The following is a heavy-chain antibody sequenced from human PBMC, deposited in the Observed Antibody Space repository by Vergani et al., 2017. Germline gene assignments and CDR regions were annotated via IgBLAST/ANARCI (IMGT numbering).Heavy chain of an antibody. CDR1: GYTFTSYA. Sequence: QVQLVQSGSELKKPGASVKVSCKASGYTFTSYAMHWVRQAPGQGLEWMGWINTNTGNPTYAQGFTGRFVFSLGTSVSTAYLQISSLKAEDTALYYCARGGSLLTPYYYGMDVWGQGTTVTVSS. V-gene: IGHV7-4-1*02. J-gene: IGHJ6*02. CDR2: INTNTGNP. D-gene: IGHD3-10*01. CDR3: ARGGSLLTPYYYGMDV.